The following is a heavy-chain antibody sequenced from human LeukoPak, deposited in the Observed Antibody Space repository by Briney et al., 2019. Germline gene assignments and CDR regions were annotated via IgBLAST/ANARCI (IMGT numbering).Heavy chain of an antibody. Sequence: PGRSLRLSCAASGFTFDNYAMHWVRQAPGEGLEWLSIISWNSGYIGYADSVKGRFTISRDNAKKSLDLQMNSLRAEDTAFYYCAKVRGTYSSGYFFDYWGQGTLVTVSS. D-gene: IGHD6-19*01. CDR1: GFTFDNYA. CDR3: AKVRGTYSSGYFFDY. CDR2: ISWNSGYI. V-gene: IGHV3-9*01. J-gene: IGHJ4*02.